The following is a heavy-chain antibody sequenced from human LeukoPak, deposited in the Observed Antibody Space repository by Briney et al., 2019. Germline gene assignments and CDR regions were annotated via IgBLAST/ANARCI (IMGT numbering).Heavy chain of an antibody. Sequence: GGSLRLSCAVSVFIVSSKYMSWVRQAPGKGLEWLSVIHDGDGTYYADSVKARFTISRDNSKNTLYLQMNSLRAEDTAVYYCARLATSTGSYVDYWGQGTLVTVSS. V-gene: IGHV3-53*01. J-gene: IGHJ4*02. D-gene: IGHD1-26*01. CDR3: ARLATSTGSYVDY. CDR2: IHDGDGT. CDR1: VFIVSSKY.